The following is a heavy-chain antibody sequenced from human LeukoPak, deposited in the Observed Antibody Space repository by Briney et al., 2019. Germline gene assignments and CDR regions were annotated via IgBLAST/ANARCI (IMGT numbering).Heavy chain of an antibody. CDR1: GFTFGRYG. J-gene: IGHJ4*02. D-gene: IGHD5-24*01. CDR2: ISYDGRNK. CDR3: ARGKEMRYSPFDY. Sequence: GGSLRLSCAASGFTFGRYGMHWVRQAPGKGLEWVALISYDGRNKYYADSVKGRFTISRDNSKNTLYLQMNSLRAEDTAVYYCARGKEMRYSPFDYWGQGTLVTVSS. V-gene: IGHV3-33*01.